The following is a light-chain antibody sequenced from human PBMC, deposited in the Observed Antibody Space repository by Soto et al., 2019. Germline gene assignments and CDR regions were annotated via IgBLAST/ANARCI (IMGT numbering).Light chain of an antibody. CDR3: CSYTSSNTYV. V-gene: IGLV2-14*02. CDR2: EVN. J-gene: IGLJ1*01. CDR1: SSDVGSYNI. Sequence: QSALTQPASVSGSPGQPITISCTGTSSDVGSYNIVSWYQHHPGKAPKLMVYEVNARPSGVSNRFSGSKSGNTASLIISGLQAEDEADYYCCSYTSSNTYVFGTGTKLTVL.